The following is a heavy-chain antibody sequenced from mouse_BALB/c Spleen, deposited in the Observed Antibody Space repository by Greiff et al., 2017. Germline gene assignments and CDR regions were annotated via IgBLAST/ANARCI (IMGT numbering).Heavy chain of an antibody. CDR3: ARRRDLGLGGAMDY. CDR1: GFTFSSFG. D-gene: IGHD3-3*01. Sequence: EVHLVESGGGLVQPGGSRKLSCAASGFTFSSFGMHWVRQAPEKGLEWVAYISSGSSTIYYADTVKGRFTISRDNPKNTLFLQMTSLRSEDTAMYYCARRRDLGLGGAMDYWGQGTSVTVSS. J-gene: IGHJ4*01. V-gene: IGHV5-17*02. CDR2: ISSGSSTI.